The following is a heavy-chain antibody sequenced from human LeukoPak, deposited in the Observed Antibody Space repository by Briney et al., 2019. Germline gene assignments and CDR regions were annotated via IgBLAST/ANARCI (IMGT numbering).Heavy chain of an antibody. CDR3: ARVSKEGIAAAAKDY. D-gene: IGHD6-13*01. J-gene: IGHJ4*02. Sequence: GASVKVSCKASGGTFSSYAISWVRQAPGQGLEWMGRIIPILGIANYAQKFQGRVTITADKSTSTAYMELSSLRSEDTAVYYCARVSKEGIAAAAKDYWGQGTLVTVSS. CDR2: IIPILGIA. V-gene: IGHV1-69*04. CDR1: GGTFSSYA.